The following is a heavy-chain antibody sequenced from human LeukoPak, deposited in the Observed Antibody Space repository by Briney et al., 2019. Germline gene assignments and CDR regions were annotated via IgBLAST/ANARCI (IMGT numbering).Heavy chain of an antibody. D-gene: IGHD3-3*01. CDR2: ISAYNGNT. J-gene: IGHJ6*02. CDR1: GYTFTCYG. V-gene: IGHV1-18*01. Sequence: ASVKVSCKASGYTFTCYGISWVRQAPGQGLEWMGWISAYNGNTNYAQKLQGRVTMTTDTSTSTAYMELRSLRSDDTAVYYCARDAEITIFGVVITRYYYYGMDVWGQGTTVTVSS. CDR3: ARDAEITIFGVVITRYYYYGMDV.